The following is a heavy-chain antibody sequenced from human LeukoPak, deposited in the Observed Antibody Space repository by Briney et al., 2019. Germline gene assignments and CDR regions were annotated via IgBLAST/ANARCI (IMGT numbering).Heavy chain of an antibody. CDR2: IYSAGNT. V-gene: IGHV3-53*01. J-gene: IGHJ1*01. CDR1: GFTVSSNY. Sequence: GGSLRLSCAASGFTVSSNYMSWVRQAPGKGLEWVSFIYSAGNTYYADFAKGRFTISRHTSKNTLYLQMNSLRDEDTAVYYCARAYYYDSSGYYYAEYFQHWGQGTLVTVSS. D-gene: IGHD3-22*01. CDR3: ARAYYYDSSGYYYAEYFQH.